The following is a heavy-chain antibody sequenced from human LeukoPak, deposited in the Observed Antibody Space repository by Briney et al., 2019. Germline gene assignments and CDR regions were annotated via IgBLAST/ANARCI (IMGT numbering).Heavy chain of an antibody. J-gene: IGHJ4*02. CDR1: GFTSSSYW. D-gene: IGHD2-21*02. Sequence: GGSLRLSCAASGFTSSSYWMSWVRQAPGKGLEWVANIKQDGSEKYYVDSVKGRFTISRDNAKNSLYLQMNSLRAEDTAVYYCARDGIVVVTAIFDCWGQGTLVTVSS. CDR3: ARDGIVVVTAIFDC. CDR2: IKQDGSEK. V-gene: IGHV3-7*01.